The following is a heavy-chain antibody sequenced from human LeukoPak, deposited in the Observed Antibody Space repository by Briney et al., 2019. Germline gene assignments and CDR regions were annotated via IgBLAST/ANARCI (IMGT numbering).Heavy chain of an antibody. CDR3: AKGAAGLYYYYYHGMDV. CDR1: GFTFSSYG. J-gene: IGHJ6*02. D-gene: IGHD6-13*01. V-gene: IGHV3-30*18. CDR2: ISYDGSNK. Sequence: GGSLRLSCAASGFTFSSYGMHWVRQAPGKGLEWVAVISYDGSNKYYADSVKGRFTISRDNSKNTLYLQMNSLRAEDTAVYYCAKGAAGLYYYYYHGMDVRGQGTTVTVSS.